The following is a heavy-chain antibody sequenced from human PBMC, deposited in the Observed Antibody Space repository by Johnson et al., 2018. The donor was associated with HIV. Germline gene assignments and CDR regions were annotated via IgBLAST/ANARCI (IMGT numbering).Heavy chain of an antibody. CDR2: IYSGGST. J-gene: IGHJ3*02. CDR3: ARTRQGAFDI. CDR1: GFTVSSNY. V-gene: IGHV3-66*02. Sequence: MQLVESGGGLVQPGGSLRLSCAASGFTVSSNYMSWVRQAPGKGLEWVSVIYSGGSTYYADSVKGRFTISRDNSKNTLYLQMNILRAEDTAVYYCARTRQGAFDIWGQGTMVTVSS.